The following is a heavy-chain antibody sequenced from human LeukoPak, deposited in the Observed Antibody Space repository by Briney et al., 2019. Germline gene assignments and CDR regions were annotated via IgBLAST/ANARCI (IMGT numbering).Heavy chain of an antibody. CDR1: GFTFSSYG. V-gene: IGHV3-30*02. CDR3: AKDYVLRFLEWPGGAFDI. D-gene: IGHD3-3*01. J-gene: IGHJ3*02. CDR2: IRYDGSNK. Sequence: GGSLRLSCAASGFTFSSYGMHWVRQAPGKGLEWVAFIRYDGSNKYYADSVKGRFTISRDNSKNTLYLQMNSLRAEDTAVYYRAKDYVLRFLEWPGGAFDIWGQGTMVTVSS.